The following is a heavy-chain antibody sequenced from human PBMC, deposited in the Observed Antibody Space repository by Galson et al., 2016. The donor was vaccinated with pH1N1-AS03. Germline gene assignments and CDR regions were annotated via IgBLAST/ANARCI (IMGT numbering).Heavy chain of an antibody. V-gene: IGHV3-23*01. CDR3: AKGEMRVDY. J-gene: IGHJ4*02. Sequence: SLRLSCAASAFPLRSYALRWVRQAPGKGLEWVSAISGSGGSTYYADSVKGRFTISRDNSKNTLYLQMNSLRAEDTAVYYCAKGEMRVDYWGQGTLVTVSS. D-gene: IGHD5-24*01. CDR1: AFPLRSYA. CDR2: ISGSGGST.